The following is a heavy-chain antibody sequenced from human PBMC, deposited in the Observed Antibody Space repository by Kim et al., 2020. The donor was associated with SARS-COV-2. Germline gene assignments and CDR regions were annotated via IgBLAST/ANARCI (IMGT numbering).Heavy chain of an antibody. V-gene: IGHV4-39*01. J-gene: IGHJ3*02. CDR2: IYYSGDT. CDR1: GGSVSSSSYY. Sequence: SETLSLTCTVSGGSVSSSSYYWGWIRQPPGKGLEWIGTIYYSGDTYHNPSLKSRVTISVDMAKNQFSLKLSSVTAADTAVYYCARQERGGYYREYDAFDIWGQGTMVTVSS. D-gene: IGHD3-22*01. CDR3: ARQERGGYYREYDAFDI.